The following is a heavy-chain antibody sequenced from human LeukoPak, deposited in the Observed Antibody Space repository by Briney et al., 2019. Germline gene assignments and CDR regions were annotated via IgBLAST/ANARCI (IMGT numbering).Heavy chain of an antibody. Sequence: PGGSLRLSCAASGFTFSSYAMSWVRQAPGKGLEWVSAISGSGGSTYYAYSVKGRFTISRDNSKNTLYLQMNSLRAEDTAVYYCARRPSTTVNTKVPFDFWGQGTLVTVSS. J-gene: IGHJ4*02. CDR1: GFTFSSYA. CDR2: ISGSGGST. D-gene: IGHD4-17*01. CDR3: ARRPSTTVNTKVPFDF. V-gene: IGHV3-23*01.